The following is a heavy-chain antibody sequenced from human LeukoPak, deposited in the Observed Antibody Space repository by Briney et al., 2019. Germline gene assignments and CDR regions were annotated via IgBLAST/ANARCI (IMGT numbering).Heavy chain of an antibody. V-gene: IGHV1-8*03. D-gene: IGHD2-8*01. Sequence: ASVKVSCKASGYTFISYNINWLRQATGQGLEWMGWVNPRSGDAGYLQKFQGRLTITRDSSIDTACMDLSGLSSEDTAIYYCARGVPLGYCTYGVCYPPYYFDYWGQGTLATASS. CDR2: VNPRSGDA. CDR1: GYTFISYN. J-gene: IGHJ4*02. CDR3: ARGVPLGYCTYGVCYPPYYFDY.